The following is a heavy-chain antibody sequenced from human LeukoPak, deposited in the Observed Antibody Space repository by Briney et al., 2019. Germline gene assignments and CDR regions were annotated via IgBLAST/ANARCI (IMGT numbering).Heavy chain of an antibody. CDR2: ISGSGSTI. J-gene: IGHJ4*02. V-gene: IGHV3-48*03. Sequence: GGSLRLSCAASGFTFSSYEMNWVRQAPGKGLEWVSYISGSGSTIYYADSVKGRFTISRDNAKNSLYLQMNSLRAEDTAVYYCARDGDCSSTSCYPYYYFDYWGQGTLVTVSS. D-gene: IGHD2-2*01. CDR3: ARDGDCSSTSCYPYYYFDY. CDR1: GFTFSSYE.